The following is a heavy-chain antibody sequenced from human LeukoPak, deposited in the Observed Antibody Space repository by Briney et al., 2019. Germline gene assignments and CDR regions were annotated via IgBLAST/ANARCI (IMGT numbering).Heavy chain of an antibody. CDR1: GFTFSSYG. V-gene: IGHV3-30*03. CDR3: AGSSGYYSPPEYFQH. CDR2: ISYDGSNK. J-gene: IGHJ1*01. Sequence: PGGSLRLSCAASGFTFSSYGMHWVRQAPGKGLEWVAVISYDGSNKYYADSVKGRFTTSRDNSKNTLYLQMNSLRAEDTAVYYCAGSSGYYSPPEYFQHWGQGTLVTVSS. D-gene: IGHD3-22*01.